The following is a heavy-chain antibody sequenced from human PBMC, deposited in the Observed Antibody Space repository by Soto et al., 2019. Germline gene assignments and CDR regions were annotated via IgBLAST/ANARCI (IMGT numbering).Heavy chain of an antibody. CDR2: IYWDDDK. CDR3: AHRVLRAVFGLVTTTAIYFDF. V-gene: IGHV2-5*02. Sequence: QITLNESGPTVVNPTETLTLTCTFSGFSLTTSGVGVGWVRQSPGKAPEWLAFIYWDDDKRYSTSLKSRLTITKDTSKNQVVLKMANVDPADTATYYCAHRVLRAVFGLVTTTAIYFDFWGQGTPVVVSS. CDR1: GFSLTTSGVG. J-gene: IGHJ4*02. D-gene: IGHD3-3*01.